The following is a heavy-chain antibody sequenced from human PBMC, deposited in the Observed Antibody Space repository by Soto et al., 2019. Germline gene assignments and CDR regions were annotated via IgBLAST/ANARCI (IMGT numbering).Heavy chain of an antibody. CDR1: GFTFSSYS. Sequence: GGSLRLSCAASGFTFSSYSMNWVRQAPGKGLEWVSSISSSSSYIYYADSVKGRFTISRDNAKNSLYLQMNSLRAEDTAVYYCARDHGIAAAGHWGQGTLVTVSS. D-gene: IGHD6-13*01. CDR3: ARDHGIAAAGH. J-gene: IGHJ4*02. V-gene: IGHV3-21*01. CDR2: ISSSSSYI.